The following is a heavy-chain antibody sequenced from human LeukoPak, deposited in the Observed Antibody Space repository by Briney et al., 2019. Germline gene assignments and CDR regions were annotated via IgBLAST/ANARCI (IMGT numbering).Heavy chain of an antibody. CDR1: GGSISSSSYY. CDR2: IYYSGST. V-gene: IGHV4-39*07. Sequence: SETLSLTCTVSGGSISSSSYYWGWIRQPPGKGLEWIGSIYYSGSTYYNPSLKSRVTISVDTSKNQFSLKLSSVTAADTAVYYCARAVGSGSFQTYYYYMDVWGKGTTVTISS. D-gene: IGHD3-10*01. J-gene: IGHJ6*03. CDR3: ARAVGSGSFQTYYYYMDV.